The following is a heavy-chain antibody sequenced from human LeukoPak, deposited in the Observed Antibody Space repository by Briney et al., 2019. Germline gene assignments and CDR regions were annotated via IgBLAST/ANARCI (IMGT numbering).Heavy chain of an antibody. Sequence: GGSLRLSCAASGFTFSSYAMSWVRQAPGKGLEWVSDISGSGGNSYYADSVKGRFTSSRDTSRNTLYLQMSSLRAEDTAVYYCAKRRLAVAGELDYWGQGTLVTVSS. J-gene: IGHJ4*02. CDR1: GFTFSSYA. D-gene: IGHD6-13*01. CDR3: AKRRLAVAGELDY. CDR2: ISGSGGNS. V-gene: IGHV3-23*01.